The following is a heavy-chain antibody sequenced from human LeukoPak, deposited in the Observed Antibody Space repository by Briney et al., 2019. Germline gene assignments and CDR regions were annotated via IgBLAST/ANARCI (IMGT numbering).Heavy chain of an antibody. CDR2: IYHSGST. CDR3: ARVDYTTDY. CDR1: GSSLSSGGYY. V-gene: IGHV4-30-2*01. J-gene: IGHJ4*02. D-gene: IGHD4-11*01. Sequence: SQTLSLTCTVSGSSLSSGGYYWSWIRQPPGKGLEWIGYIYHSGSTYYNPSLKSRVTISVDRSKNQFSLKLSSVTAADTAVYYCARVDYTTDYWGQGILVTVSS.